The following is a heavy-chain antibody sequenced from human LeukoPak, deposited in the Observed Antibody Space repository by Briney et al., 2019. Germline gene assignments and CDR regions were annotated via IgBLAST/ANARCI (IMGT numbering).Heavy chain of an antibody. D-gene: IGHD2-2*01. J-gene: IGHJ4*02. CDR3: ARDSVDIVVVPAATCYFDY. Sequence: ASVKVSCKASGYTFTSYYMHWVRQAPGQGLEWMGIINPSGGSTSYAQKFQGTVTMTRDTSASTVYMELSSLRSEDAAVYYCARDSVDIVVVPAATCYFDYWGQGTLVTVSS. CDR1: GYTFTSYY. V-gene: IGHV1-46*01. CDR2: INPSGGST.